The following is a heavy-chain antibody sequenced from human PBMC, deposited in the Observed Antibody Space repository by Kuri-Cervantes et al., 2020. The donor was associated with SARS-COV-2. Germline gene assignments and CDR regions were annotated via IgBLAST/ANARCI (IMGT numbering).Heavy chain of an antibody. Sequence: SVKVSCKTSGYSFINYGVTWVRQAPGQGLEWMGGIIPIFGTANYAQKFQGRVTITADESTSTAYMELSSLRSEDTAVYYCARDWRYCSSTSCLNWFDPWGQGTLVTVSS. J-gene: IGHJ5*02. CDR2: IIPIFGTA. CDR1: GYSFINYG. D-gene: IGHD2-2*01. CDR3: ARDWRYCSSTSCLNWFDP. V-gene: IGHV1-69*13.